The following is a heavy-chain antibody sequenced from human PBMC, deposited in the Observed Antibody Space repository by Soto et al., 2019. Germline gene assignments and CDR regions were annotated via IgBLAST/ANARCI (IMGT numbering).Heavy chain of an antibody. V-gene: IGHV4-31*03. CDR2: IYYSGST. D-gene: IGHD4-4*01. Sequence: QVQLQESGPGLVKPSQTLSLTCTVSVGSITSGGYYWTWIRQHPGKGLEWIGYIYYSGSTYYTPSLKSRVTISVDTSKNQFSLKLSSVTAADTAVYYCARGAGGSVISWFDPWGQGTLVTVSS. CDR1: VGSITSGGYY. J-gene: IGHJ5*02. CDR3: ARGAGGSVISWFDP.